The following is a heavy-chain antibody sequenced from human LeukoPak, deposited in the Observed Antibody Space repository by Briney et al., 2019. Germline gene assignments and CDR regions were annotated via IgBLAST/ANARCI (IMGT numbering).Heavy chain of an antibody. CDR2: ISGSGGST. Sequence: GGSLRLSCAASGFTLSNYVMTWVRQAPGKGLEWVSAISGSGGSTFYGASVKVRFTISRDNSKNTLYLQMSSLRAEDAAVYYCAKRTGDGYFYPMDVWGQGTTVTVSS. J-gene: IGHJ6*02. CDR1: GFTLSNYV. D-gene: IGHD5-24*01. CDR3: AKRTGDGYFYPMDV. V-gene: IGHV3-23*01.